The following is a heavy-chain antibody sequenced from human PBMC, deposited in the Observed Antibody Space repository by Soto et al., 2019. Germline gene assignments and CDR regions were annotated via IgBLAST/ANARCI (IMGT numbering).Heavy chain of an antibody. V-gene: IGHV4-39*01. CDR2: IYSSGSA. D-gene: IGHD3-3*01. CDR1: DGSGTSVSYY. J-gene: IGHJ5*02. Sequence: SETLSLTRTVADGSGTSVSYYRVRLRQPPGKGLEWIGLIYSSGSAYYNPSLKSRVTMSVDRSKNRFSLNLTSVTAADTAVYFCARSFGVAIVRFDPWGHGALVTVSS. CDR3: ARSFGVAIVRFDP.